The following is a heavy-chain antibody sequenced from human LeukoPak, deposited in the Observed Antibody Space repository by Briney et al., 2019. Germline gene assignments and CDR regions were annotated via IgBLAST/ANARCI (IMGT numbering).Heavy chain of an antibody. CDR1: GFTFKSYG. Sequence: PGGTLRLSCVASGFTFKSYGMHWVRQAPGKGLEWVSAISGSGGSTYYADSVKGRFTISRDNSKNTLYLQMNSLRAEDTAVYYCARTATAARPDYYYYYMDVWGKGTTVTVSS. V-gene: IGHV3-23*01. D-gene: IGHD6-6*01. J-gene: IGHJ6*03. CDR3: ARTATAARPDYYYYYMDV. CDR2: ISGSGGST.